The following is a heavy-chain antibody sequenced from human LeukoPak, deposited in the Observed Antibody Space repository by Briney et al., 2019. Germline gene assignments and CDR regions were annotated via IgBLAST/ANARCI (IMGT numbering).Heavy chain of an antibody. D-gene: IGHD1-7*01. CDR3: AREVTNWNFGFDY. CDR1: GFTFSDYY. V-gene: IGHV3-11*01. J-gene: IGHJ4*02. Sequence: GGSLRLSCAASGFTFSDYYMSWIRQAPGKGLEWVSYISSSGSTIYYADSVKGRFTISRDNAKNSPYLQMNSLRAEDTAVYYCAREVTNWNFGFDYWGQGTLVTVSS. CDR2: ISSSGSTI.